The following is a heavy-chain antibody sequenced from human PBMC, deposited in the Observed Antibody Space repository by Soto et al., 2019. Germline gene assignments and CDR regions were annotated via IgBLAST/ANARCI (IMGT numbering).Heavy chain of an antibody. CDR1: GFTFSSYS. D-gene: IGHD2-21*02. CDR2: ISSSSSTI. V-gene: IGHV3-48*02. J-gene: IGHJ4*02. Sequence: PGGSLRLSCAASGFTFSSYSMNWVRQAPGKGLEWVSYISSSSSTIYYADSVKGRFTISRDNAKDSLYLQMNSLRDEDTAVYYCAGGPVVVVTGGNYWGQGTLVTVSS. CDR3: AGGPVVVVTGGNY.